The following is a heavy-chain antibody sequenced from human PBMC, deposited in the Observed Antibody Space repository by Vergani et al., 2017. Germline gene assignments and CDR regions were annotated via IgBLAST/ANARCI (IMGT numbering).Heavy chain of an antibody. Sequence: EVQLLESGGGLVQPGESLRLSCTVSGFTFTSYGISWVRQAPGKGLEWVSGISASGGITYYTDSVKGRFIISRDISKTTLYLQMSSLKADDTAVYYCAKDRPRDWETPLFLFDYWGQGTLVAVSS. J-gene: IGHJ4*02. D-gene: IGHD1-26*01. CDR2: ISASGGIT. CDR3: AKDRPRDWETPLFLFDY. V-gene: IGHV3-23*01. CDR1: GFTFTSYG.